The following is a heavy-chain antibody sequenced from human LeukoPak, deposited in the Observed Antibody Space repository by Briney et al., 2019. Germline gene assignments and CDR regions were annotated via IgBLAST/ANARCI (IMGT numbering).Heavy chain of an antibody. D-gene: IGHD3-3*01. J-gene: IGHJ1*01. Sequence: ASVKVSCKASGYTFTSYYMHWVRQAPGQGLEWMGIINPSGGSTSYAQKFQGRVTMTRDTSTSTVYMELSSLRSEDTAVYYCALPKTYYDFRSGYYPGYFQHWGQGTLVTVSS. V-gene: IGHV1-46*03. CDR1: GYTFTSYY. CDR3: ALPKTYYDFRSGYYPGYFQH. CDR2: INPSGGST.